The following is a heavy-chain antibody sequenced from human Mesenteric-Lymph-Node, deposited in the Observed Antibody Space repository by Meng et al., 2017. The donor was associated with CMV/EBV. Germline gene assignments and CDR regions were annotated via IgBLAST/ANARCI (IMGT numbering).Heavy chain of an antibody. CDR1: EHTFTAHY. J-gene: IGHJ4*02. CDR2: MNPNSGNT. V-gene: IGHV1-8*01. Sequence: ASVKVSCKASEHTFTAHYLHWVRQATGQGLEWMGWMNPNSGNTGYAQKFQGRVTMTRNTSISTAYMELSSLRSEDTAVYYCARGLDSPDSYWGQGTLVTVSS. CDR3: ARGLDSPDSY. D-gene: IGHD3/OR15-3a*01.